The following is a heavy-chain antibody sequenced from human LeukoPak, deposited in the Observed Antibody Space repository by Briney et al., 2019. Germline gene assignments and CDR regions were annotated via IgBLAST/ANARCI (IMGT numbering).Heavy chain of an antibody. Sequence: KASETLSLTCTVSGGSISSYYWSWIRQPPGKGLEWIGYIYYSGSTNYNPSLKSRVTISVDTSKNQFSLKLSSVTAADTAVYYCARVSESSGIVVVPAAIERDYYYYYMDVWGKGTTVTVSS. V-gene: IGHV4-59*01. J-gene: IGHJ6*03. CDR1: GGSISSYY. CDR2: IYYSGST. CDR3: ARVSESSGIVVVPAAIERDYYYYYMDV. D-gene: IGHD2-2*02.